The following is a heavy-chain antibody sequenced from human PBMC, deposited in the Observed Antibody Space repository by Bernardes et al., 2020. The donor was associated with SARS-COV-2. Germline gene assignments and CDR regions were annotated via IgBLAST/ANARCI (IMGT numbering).Heavy chain of an antibody. Sequence: SVKVSCKVSGYTLTELSMHWVRQAPGKGLEWMGGFDPEDGETIYAQKFQGRVTMTEDTSTDTAYMELSSLRSEDTAVYYCATGPGYCSGGSCGYWFDPWGQGTLVTVSS. CDR1: GYTLTELS. V-gene: IGHV1-24*01. CDR2: FDPEDGET. J-gene: IGHJ5*02. D-gene: IGHD2-15*01. CDR3: ATGPGYCSGGSCGYWFDP.